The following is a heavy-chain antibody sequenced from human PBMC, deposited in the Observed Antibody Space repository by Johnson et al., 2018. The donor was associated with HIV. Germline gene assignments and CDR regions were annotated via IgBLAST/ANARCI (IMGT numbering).Heavy chain of an antibody. CDR3: AKLGLLAVADDAFDI. J-gene: IGHJ3*02. V-gene: IGHV3-30*18. D-gene: IGHD6-19*01. CDR2: ISHDGSHN. CDR1: GFTFSS. Sequence: QMLLVESGGGVVQPGRSLRLSCAASGFTFSSMHWDRQAPGKGLEWVAVISHDGSHNYSADSVTVRFPISRDNSKNTLYLQMNSLRAEDTAVYYCAKLGLLAVADDAFDIWGQGTMVTVSS.